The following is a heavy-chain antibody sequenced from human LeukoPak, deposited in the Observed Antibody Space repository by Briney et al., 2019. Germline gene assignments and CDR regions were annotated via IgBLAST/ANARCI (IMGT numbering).Heavy chain of an antibody. CDR1: GDSVSSNSAA. CDR2: TYYRSKWYN. D-gene: IGHD4-17*01. Sequence: SQTLSLTCAISGDSVSSNSAAWNWIRQSPSIGLEWLGRTYYRSKWYNDYAVSVKSRITINPDTSKNQFSLQLNSVTPEDTAVYYCARGGDYVGDAFDIWGQGTMVTVSS. V-gene: IGHV6-1*01. J-gene: IGHJ3*02. CDR3: ARGGDYVGDAFDI.